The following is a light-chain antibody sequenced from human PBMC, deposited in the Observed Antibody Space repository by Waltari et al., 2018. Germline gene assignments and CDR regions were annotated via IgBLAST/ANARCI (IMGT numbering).Light chain of an antibody. CDR2: EVT. Sequence: QSGLTQPASVSGSPGQSITISCTGTSSDVGNYNLVSWYQQYAGKAPKLMVYEVTKRASGVSDRCSCSKSGNTASLTISGLQSEDEADYYCCSYVGLGIYVFGTGTKVTVL. CDR3: CSYVGLGIYV. CDR1: SSDVGNYNL. J-gene: IGLJ1*01. V-gene: IGLV2-23*02.